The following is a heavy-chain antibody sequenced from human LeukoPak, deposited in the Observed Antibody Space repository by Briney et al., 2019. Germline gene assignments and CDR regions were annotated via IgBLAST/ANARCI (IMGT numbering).Heavy chain of an antibody. CDR2: IIPIFGTA. J-gene: IGHJ4*02. Sequence: SVKVSCKASGGTFSSYAISWVRQAPGQGLEWMGGIIPIFGTANYAQKFQGRVTITTDESTSTACMELSSLRSEDTAVYYCAVDTAMVPPFLIDYWGQGTLVTVSS. V-gene: IGHV1-69*05. D-gene: IGHD5-18*01. CDR3: AVDTAMVPPFLIDY. CDR1: GGTFSSYA.